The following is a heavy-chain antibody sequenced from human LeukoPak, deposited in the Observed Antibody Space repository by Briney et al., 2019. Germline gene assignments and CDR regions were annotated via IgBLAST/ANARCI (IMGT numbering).Heavy chain of an antibody. Sequence: PGGSLRLSCAASGFTFSSYWMSWVHQAPGKGLEWVANIKQDGSEKYYVDSVKGRFTISRDNAKNSLYLQMNSLRAEDTAVYYCARHIVVVTAAPKPMDVWGKGTTVPVSS. V-gene: IGHV3-7*01. CDR1: GFTFSSYW. D-gene: IGHD2-2*01. J-gene: IGHJ6*03. CDR2: IKQDGSEK. CDR3: ARHIVVVTAAPKPMDV.